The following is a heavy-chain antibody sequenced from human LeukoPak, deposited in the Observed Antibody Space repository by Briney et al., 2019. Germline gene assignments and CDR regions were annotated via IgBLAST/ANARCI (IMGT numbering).Heavy chain of an antibody. CDR2: IHYDSTTE. V-gene: IGHV3-30*02. D-gene: IGHD1-7*01. Sequence: GGSLRLSCSASGFTFKNYAMSWVRQAPGKGLEWVAYIHYDSTTEDYADSVKGRFTISRDNSKNTLFLQMNNLRVEDMAVFYCAKDWNWAIDYWGQGTLVTVSS. CDR1: GFTFKNYA. J-gene: IGHJ4*02. CDR3: AKDWNWAIDY.